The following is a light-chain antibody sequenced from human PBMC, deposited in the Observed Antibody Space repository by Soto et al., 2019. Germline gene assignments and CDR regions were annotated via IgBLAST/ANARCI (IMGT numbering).Light chain of an antibody. CDR3: QKSYRLPLT. CDR1: QRISTF. CDR2: SAS. Sequence: DIQMTHSPSSLSAFVVDSVTITCHASQRISTFLNWYHQKPGKAPKLLIYSASYLQSGVPSNFSGSGSGTAFTLSIVTLQPEDFGTYFCQKSYRLPLTFGGGTKVDIK. J-gene: IGKJ4*01. V-gene: IGKV1-39*01.